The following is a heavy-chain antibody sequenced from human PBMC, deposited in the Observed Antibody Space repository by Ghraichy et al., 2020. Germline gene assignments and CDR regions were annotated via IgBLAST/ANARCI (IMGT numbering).Heavy chain of an antibody. D-gene: IGHD3-22*01. J-gene: IGHJ3*02. CDR3: AKDRWRDGYYYDSSGYYNHDAFDI. V-gene: IGHV3-23*01. CDR2: ISGSGGST. CDR1: GFTFSSYA. Sequence: GGSLRLSCAASGFTFSSYAMSWVRQAPGKGLEWVSAISGSGGSTYYADSVKGRFTISRDNSKNTLYLQMNSLRAEDTAVYYCAKDRWRDGYYYDSSGYYNHDAFDIWGQGTMVTVSS.